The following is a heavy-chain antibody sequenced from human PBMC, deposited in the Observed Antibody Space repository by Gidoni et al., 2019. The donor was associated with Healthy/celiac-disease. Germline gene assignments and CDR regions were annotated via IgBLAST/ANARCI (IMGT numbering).Heavy chain of an antibody. D-gene: IGHD3-3*01. V-gene: IGHV3-23*01. CDR2: ISGSGGST. CDR3: AKGDYGFLEWLFPFDY. Sequence: EVQLLESGGGLVQPGGSLSLSCAASGFTFSSYAMSWVRQAPGKGLEWVSAISGSGGSTYYADSVKGRFTISRDNSKNTLYLQMNSLRAEDTAVYYCAKGDYGFLEWLFPFDYWGQGTLVTVSS. J-gene: IGHJ4*02. CDR1: GFTFSSYA.